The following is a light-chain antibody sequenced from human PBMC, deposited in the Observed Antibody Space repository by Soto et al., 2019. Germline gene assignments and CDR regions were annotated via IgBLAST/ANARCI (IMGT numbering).Light chain of an antibody. V-gene: IGKV3D-15*01. CDR3: QQYNNWPAIT. Sequence: EIVLMQSPGTLSLSPGERATLSCRASQTLRRTYIAWYQQKPGQAPRVLIYGASKRATGIPARFSGSGSGTEFTLTISSLQSEDFAVYYCQQYNNWPAITFGQGTRLEIK. CDR1: QTLRRT. J-gene: IGKJ5*01. CDR2: GAS.